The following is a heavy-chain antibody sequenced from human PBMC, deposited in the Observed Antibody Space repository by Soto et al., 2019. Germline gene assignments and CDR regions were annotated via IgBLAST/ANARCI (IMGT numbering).Heavy chain of an antibody. CDR2: IYYSVST. D-gene: IGHD5-12*01. V-gene: IGHV4-31*03. J-gene: IGHJ4*02. CDR1: GASITSGGYY. CDR3: ARAENERAGIYRPPDY. Sequence: SETLSLTCTVSGASITSGGYYWSWIRQHPGKGLEWIGYIYYSVSTYYNQSLKSRVIISVDTSKNQFSLNLSSVTAADTAVYYCARAENERAGIYRPPDYWGQGTLVTVSS.